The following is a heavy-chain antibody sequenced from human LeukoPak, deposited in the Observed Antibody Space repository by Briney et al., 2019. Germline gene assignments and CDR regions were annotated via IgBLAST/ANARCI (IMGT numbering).Heavy chain of an antibody. CDR2: IIPIFGTA. CDR3: ARDREGWFDP. CDR1: GYTFTSYY. Sequence: GASVKVSCKASGYTFTSYYMHWVRQAPGQGLEWMGGIIPIFGTANYAQKFQGRVTITADESTSTAYMELSSLRSEDTAVYYCARDREGWFDPWGQGTLVTVSS. V-gene: IGHV1-69*13. J-gene: IGHJ5*02.